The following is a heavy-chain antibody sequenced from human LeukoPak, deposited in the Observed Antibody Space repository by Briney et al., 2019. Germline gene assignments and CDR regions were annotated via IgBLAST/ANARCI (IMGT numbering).Heavy chain of an antibody. CDR2: ISYDGSNK. CDR1: GFTFSSYA. J-gene: IGHJ4*02. CDR3: ARVYYYDSSGYSRYFDY. Sequence: GRSLRLSCAASGFTFSSYAMHWVRQAPGKGLEWVAVISYDGSNKYYAESVKGRFTISRDNSKNTLYLQMNSLRAEDTAVYYCARVYYYDSSGYSRYFDYWGQGTLVTVSS. V-gene: IGHV3-30-3*01. D-gene: IGHD3-22*01.